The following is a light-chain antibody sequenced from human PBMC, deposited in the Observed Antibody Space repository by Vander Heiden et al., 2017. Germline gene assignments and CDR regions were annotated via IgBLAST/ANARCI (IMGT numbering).Light chain of an antibody. CDR3: QQYDTSPTT. J-gene: IGKJ5*01. Sequence: EIVLTQSSVTLSLSPGERATLSCRASQTISSIYFAWYQQKPGQTPRLLIYDTSSRATGTPDRFRGSGSGTDFTLTISRLEPEDFAVYYCQQYDTSPTTFGQGTRLKIK. CDR2: DTS. CDR1: QTISSIY. V-gene: IGKV3-20*01.